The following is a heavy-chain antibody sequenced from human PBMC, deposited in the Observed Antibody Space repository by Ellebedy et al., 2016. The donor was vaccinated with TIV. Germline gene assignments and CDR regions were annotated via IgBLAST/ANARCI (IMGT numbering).Heavy chain of an antibody. CDR3: AKDRLGYCSGGSCYTYWYFDL. D-gene: IGHD2-15*01. Sequence: GGSLRLXCAASGFTFSSYAMSWVRQAPGKGLEWVSAISGSGGSTYYADSVKGRFTISRDNSKNTLYLQMNSLRAEDTAVYYCAKDRLGYCSGGSCYTYWYFDLWGRGTLVTVSS. V-gene: IGHV3-23*01. CDR2: ISGSGGST. J-gene: IGHJ2*01. CDR1: GFTFSSYA.